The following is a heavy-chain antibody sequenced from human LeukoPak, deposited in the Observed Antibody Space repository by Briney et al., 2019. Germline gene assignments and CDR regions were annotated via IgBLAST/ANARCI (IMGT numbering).Heavy chain of an antibody. J-gene: IGHJ6*02. D-gene: IGHD3-10*01. CDR1: GYTFTGYY. CDR2: INPNSGGT. V-gene: IGHV1-2*04. CDR3: ARGSGASGIYDMDV. Sequence: ASVKASCKASGYTFTGYYMHWVRQAPGQGLEWMGWINPNSGGTNYAQKFQGWVTMTRDTSISTAYMELSRLRSDDTAVYYCARGSGASGIYDMDVWGQGTTVTVSS.